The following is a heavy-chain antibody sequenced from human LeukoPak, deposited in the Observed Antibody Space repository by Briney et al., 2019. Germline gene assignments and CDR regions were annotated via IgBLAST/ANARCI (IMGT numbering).Heavy chain of an antibody. J-gene: IGHJ4*02. Sequence: PGGSLRLSCAASGFTFSSYWMSWVRQAPGKGLEWAANIKQDGSEKYYVDSVKGRFTISRDNAKNSLYLQMNSLRAEDTAVYYCARLPPRATHCSSTSCLSGSYYFDYWGQGTLVTVSS. CDR2: IKQDGSEK. D-gene: IGHD2-2*01. CDR3: ARLPPRATHCSSTSCLSGSYYFDY. CDR1: GFTFSSYW. V-gene: IGHV3-7*01.